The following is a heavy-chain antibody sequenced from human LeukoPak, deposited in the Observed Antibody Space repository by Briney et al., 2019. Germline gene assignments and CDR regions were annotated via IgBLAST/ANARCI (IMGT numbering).Heavy chain of an antibody. Sequence: SVKVSCKASGGTFSSYAISWVRQAPGQGLEWMGGIIPIFGTANYAQEFQGRVTITADKSTSTAYMELSSLRSEDTAVYYCARNQPPRYCSGGSCYSLADYWGQGTLVTVSS. CDR2: IIPIFGTA. J-gene: IGHJ4*02. D-gene: IGHD2-15*01. V-gene: IGHV1-69*06. CDR1: GGTFSSYA. CDR3: ARNQPPRYCSGGSCYSLADY.